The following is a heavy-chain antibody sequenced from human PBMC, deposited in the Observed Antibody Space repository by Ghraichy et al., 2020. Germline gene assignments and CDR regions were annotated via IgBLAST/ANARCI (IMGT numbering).Heavy chain of an antibody. J-gene: IGHJ2*01. D-gene: IGHD4-23*01. CDR1: GGSISSYY. Sequence: SETLSLTCTVSGGSISSYYWSWIRQPPGKGLEWIGYIYYSGSTNYNPSLKSRVTISVDTSKNQFSLKLSSVTAADTAVYYCARSPSEWDPTRWPHSYWYFDLWGRGTLVTVSS. V-gene: IGHV4-59*01. CDR3: ARSPSEWDPTRWPHSYWYFDL. CDR2: IYYSGST.